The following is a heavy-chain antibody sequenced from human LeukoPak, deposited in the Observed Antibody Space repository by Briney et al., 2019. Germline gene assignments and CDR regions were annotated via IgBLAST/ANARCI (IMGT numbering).Heavy chain of an antibody. CDR3: ARDQFSYYYDSSGYSIYYYYMDV. D-gene: IGHD3-22*01. V-gene: IGHV3-21*01. J-gene: IGHJ6*03. CDR1: GFTFSSYS. CDR2: ISRSSSYI. Sequence: GGSLRLSCAASGFTFSSYSMNWVRQAPGKGLEWVSSISRSSSYIYYADSVKGRFTISRDNAKNSLYLQMNSLRAEDTAVYYCARDQFSYYYDSSGYSIYYYYMDVWGKGTTVTVSS.